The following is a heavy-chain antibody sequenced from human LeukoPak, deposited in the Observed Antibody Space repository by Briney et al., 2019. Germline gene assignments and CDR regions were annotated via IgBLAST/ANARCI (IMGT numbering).Heavy chain of an antibody. CDR3: AARSNNWYILDY. D-gene: IGHD6-13*01. Sequence: GGSLRLSCVASGFTFSSYWMHWVRQDPRKGLVWVSRINGDGRNINYAVSVRGRFTISRDNAKNTLYLQMNSLRAEDTAVYYCAARSNNWYILDYWGQGTLVTVSS. V-gene: IGHV3-74*01. CDR1: GFTFSSYW. CDR2: INGDGRNI. J-gene: IGHJ4*02.